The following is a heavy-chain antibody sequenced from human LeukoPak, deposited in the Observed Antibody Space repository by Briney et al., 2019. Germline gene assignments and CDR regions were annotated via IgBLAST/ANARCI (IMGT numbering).Heavy chain of an antibody. Sequence: SETLSLTCTVSGGSISSYYWSWIRQPPGKGLEWSGYFYYSGSTNYNPSLKSRVTISVDTSKNQFSLKLSSVTAADTAVYYCARGNPGWSGYWDFDYWGQGTLVTVSS. CDR2: FYYSGST. V-gene: IGHV4-59*01. CDR3: ARGNPGWSGYWDFDY. CDR1: GGSISSYY. D-gene: IGHD3-3*01. J-gene: IGHJ4*02.